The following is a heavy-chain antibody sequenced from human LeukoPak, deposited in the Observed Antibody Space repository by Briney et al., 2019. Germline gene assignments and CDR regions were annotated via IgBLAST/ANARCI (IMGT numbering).Heavy chain of an antibody. V-gene: IGHV1-69*13. D-gene: IGHD6-13*01. J-gene: IGHJ6*04. Sequence: GASVKVSCKASGGTFSSYAISWVRQAPGQGLEWMGGIIPIFGTANYAQKFQGRVTITADESTSTAYMELSSLRSEDTAVYYCARDLSPGKYSSSWQTGMYGMAVWGKGTTATV. CDR2: IIPIFGTA. CDR1: GGTFSSYA. CDR3: ARDLSPGKYSSSWQTGMYGMAV.